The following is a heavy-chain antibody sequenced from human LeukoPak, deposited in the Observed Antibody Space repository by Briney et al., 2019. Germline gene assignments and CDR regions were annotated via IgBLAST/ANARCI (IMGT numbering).Heavy chain of an antibody. CDR3: ARGPPYGSGSYYSGMDV. Sequence: AASVKVSCKASGGTFSSYAISWVRQAPGQGLEWMGWISAYNGDTKSAQKFQDRVTLTTDTSTSTAYMDLRSLRSDDTAVYYCARGPPYGSGSYYSGMDVWGQGTTVTVSS. J-gene: IGHJ6*02. D-gene: IGHD3-10*01. V-gene: IGHV1-18*01. CDR2: ISAYNGDT. CDR1: GGTFSSYA.